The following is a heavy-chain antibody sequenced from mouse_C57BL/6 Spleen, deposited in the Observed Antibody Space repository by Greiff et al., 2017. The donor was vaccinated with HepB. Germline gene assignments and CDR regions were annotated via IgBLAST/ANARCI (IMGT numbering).Heavy chain of an antibody. D-gene: IGHD1-1*01. J-gene: IGHJ3*01. CDR1: GYAFSSSW. V-gene: IGHV1-82*01. CDR2: IYPGDGDT. Sequence: VQLQQSGPELVKPGASVKISCKASGYAFSSSWMNWVKQRPGKGLEWIGRIYPGDGDTNYNGKFKGKATLTADKSSSTAYMQLSSLTSEDSAVYCGARGPYYGSSYGGFAYWGQGTLVTVSA. CDR3: ARGPYYGSSYGGFAY.